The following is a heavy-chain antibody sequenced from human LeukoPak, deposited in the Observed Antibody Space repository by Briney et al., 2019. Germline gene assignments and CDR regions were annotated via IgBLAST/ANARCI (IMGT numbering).Heavy chain of an antibody. D-gene: IGHD4-17*01. CDR1: GYTFTSYD. J-gene: IGHJ6*03. V-gene: IGHV1-8*01. CDR3: ARSDYGDYWHYYYYVDV. CDR2: MNPNSGNT. Sequence: ASVKVSCKASGYTFTSYDINWVRQATGQGLEWMGWMNPNSGNTGYAQKFQGRVTMTRNTSISTAYMELSSLRSEDTAVYYCARSDYGDYWHYYYYVDVWGKGTTVTVSS.